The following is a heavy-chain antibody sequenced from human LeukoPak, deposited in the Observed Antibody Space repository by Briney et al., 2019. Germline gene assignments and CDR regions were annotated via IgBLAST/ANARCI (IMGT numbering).Heavy chain of an antibody. Sequence: ASVKVSCKASGYTFTGYYMHWVRQAPGQGLEWMGWINPNSGGTNYAQKFQGWVTMTRDTSISTAYMELSRLRSDDTAVYYCARGMAPYSSSWLPGDYWGQGTLVTVSS. CDR1: GYTFTGYY. V-gene: IGHV1-2*04. J-gene: IGHJ4*02. D-gene: IGHD6-13*01. CDR2: INPNSGGT. CDR3: ARGMAPYSSSWLPGDY.